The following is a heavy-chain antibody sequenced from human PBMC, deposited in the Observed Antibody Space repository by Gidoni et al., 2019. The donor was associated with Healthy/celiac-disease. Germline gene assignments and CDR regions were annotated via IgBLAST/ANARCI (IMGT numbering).Heavy chain of an antibody. CDR3: ARDYYDYIWGSYRSSNWYFDL. Sequence: QVQLVESGGGVVQPGSSLRLSCAASGFPFRRYAIPWVRQAPGKGLEWVAVISYDGSNKYYADSVKGRFTISRDNSKNTLYLQMNSLRAEDTAVYYCARDYYDYIWGSYRSSNWYFDLWGRGTLVTVSS. J-gene: IGHJ2*01. V-gene: IGHV3-30-3*01. D-gene: IGHD3-16*02. CDR1: GFPFRRYA. CDR2: ISYDGSNK.